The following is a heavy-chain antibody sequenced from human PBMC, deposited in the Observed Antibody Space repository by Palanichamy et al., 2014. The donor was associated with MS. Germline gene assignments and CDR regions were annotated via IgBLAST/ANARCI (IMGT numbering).Heavy chain of an antibody. D-gene: IGHD6-19*01. CDR3: ARGIAVAGYDY. J-gene: IGHJ4*02. Sequence: RISSDGNSTSYADSVKGRFTISRDNVKNTLYLQMNSLRAEDTAVYYCARGIAVAGYDYWGQGTLVTVSS. V-gene: IGHV3-74*01. CDR2: ISSDGNST.